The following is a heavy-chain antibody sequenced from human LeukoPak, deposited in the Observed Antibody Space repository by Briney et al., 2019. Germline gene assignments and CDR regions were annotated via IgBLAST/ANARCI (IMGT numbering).Heavy chain of an antibody. D-gene: IGHD3-22*01. CDR3: AKASYYYDSSGYQDY. CDR2: ISRNSGSI. Sequence: PGGSLRLSCAASGFTFDDYAMHWVRQAPGKGLEWVSGISRNSGSIGYADSVKGRFTISRDNAKNSLYLQMNSLRAEDTALYYCAKASYYYDSSGYQDYWGQGTLVTVSS. CDR1: GFTFDDYA. J-gene: IGHJ4*02. V-gene: IGHV3-9*01.